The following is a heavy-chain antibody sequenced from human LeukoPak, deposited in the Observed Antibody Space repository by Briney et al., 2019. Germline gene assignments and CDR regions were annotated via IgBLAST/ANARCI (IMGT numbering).Heavy chain of an antibody. J-gene: IGHJ4*02. CDR3: ARGWSGIAVAGSIDY. CDR2: INHSGST. V-gene: IGHV4-34*01. D-gene: IGHD6-19*01. Sequence: SETLSLTCAVYGGSFSGYYWSWIRQPPGKGLEWIGEINHSGSTNYNPSLKSRVTISVDTSKNQFSLKLSSVTAADTAVYYCARGWSGIAVAGSIDYWGQGTLVTVSS. CDR1: GGSFSGYY.